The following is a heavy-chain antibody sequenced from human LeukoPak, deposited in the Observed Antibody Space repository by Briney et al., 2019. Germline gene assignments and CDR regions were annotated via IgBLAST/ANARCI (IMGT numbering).Heavy chain of an antibody. CDR1: GFTFSSYA. J-gene: IGHJ3*02. CDR3: ARRSAAKDAFDI. CDR2: INSDGSST. Sequence: PGGSLRPSCAASGFTFSSYAMSWVRQAPGKGLEWVSRINSDGSSTSYADPVKGRFTISRDNAKNTLYLQMNSLRAEDTAVYYCARRSAAKDAFDIWGQGTMVTVSS. V-gene: IGHV3-74*01. D-gene: IGHD6-25*01.